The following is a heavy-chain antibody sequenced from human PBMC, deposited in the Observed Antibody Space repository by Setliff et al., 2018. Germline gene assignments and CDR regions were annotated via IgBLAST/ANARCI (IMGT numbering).Heavy chain of an antibody. V-gene: IGHV1-18*01. CDR3: AKQGAGNVHYYHYYLDV. CDR2: INNYNFNT. D-gene: IGHD6-13*01. CDR1: GFTFTNYG. Sequence: ASVKVSCKASGFTFTNYGITWVRQAPGQGLEWMGWINNYNFNTNYPQKFLGRVTMTTDTSTSTASKNTLHLQMNNLRPDDTAVYYCAKQGAGNVHYYHYYLDVWGTGTMVTVSS. J-gene: IGHJ6*03.